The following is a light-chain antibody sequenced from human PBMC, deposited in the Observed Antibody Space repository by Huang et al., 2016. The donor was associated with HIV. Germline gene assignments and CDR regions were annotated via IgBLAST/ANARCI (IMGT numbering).Light chain of an antibody. CDR3: QQYETWTT. Sequence: DIQLTQSPSSLSASVGDRVTITCQASQDISNYLNWYQQKPWKAPKVLIYDASNLEGGVPLRFSGSGSGTNFTFAINTLQPEDIATYFCQQYETWTTFGPGTKVDFK. CDR1: QDISNY. CDR2: DAS. V-gene: IGKV1-33*01. J-gene: IGKJ3*01.